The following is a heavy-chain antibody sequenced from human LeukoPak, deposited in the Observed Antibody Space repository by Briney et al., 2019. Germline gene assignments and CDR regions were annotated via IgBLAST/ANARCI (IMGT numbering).Heavy chain of an antibody. V-gene: IGHV4-30-4*01. CDR2: IYYSGST. CDR1: GGSISSGDYY. D-gene: IGHD3-22*01. Sequence: PSETLSLTCTVSGGSISSGDYYWSWIRQPPGKGLEWVGYIYYSGSTYYNPSLKSRVTISVDTSKNQFSLKLSSVTAADTAVYYCARENRSVSSGYYYSDAFDIWGQGTMVTVSS. J-gene: IGHJ3*02. CDR3: ARENRSVSSGYYYSDAFDI.